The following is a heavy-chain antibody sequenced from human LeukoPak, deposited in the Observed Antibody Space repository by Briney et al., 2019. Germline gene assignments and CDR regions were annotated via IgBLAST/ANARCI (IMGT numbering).Heavy chain of an antibody. V-gene: IGHV4-59*01. Sequence: PSETLSLTCTVSGCSISSYYWSWIRQPPGKGLEWIGYIYYSGRTNYNPSLKSRVTISVDTSKNQFSLKLSSVTAADTAVYYCARGSGRSYGYDYWGQGTLVTVSS. CDR2: IYYSGRT. J-gene: IGHJ4*02. CDR1: GCSISSYY. CDR3: ARGSGRSYGYDY. D-gene: IGHD5-18*01.